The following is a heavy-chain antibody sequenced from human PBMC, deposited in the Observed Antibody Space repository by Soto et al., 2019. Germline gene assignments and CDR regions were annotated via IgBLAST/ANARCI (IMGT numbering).Heavy chain of an antibody. D-gene: IGHD3-16*01. CDR2: TSYDGNNK. J-gene: IGHJ4*02. CDR3: ARWGTTGGFDL. CDR1: GFMFKSYV. V-gene: IGHV3-30*19. Sequence: QLQLVESGGGVVQPGTSLRLSCTASGFMFKSYVMHWVRQATGKGLEWVALTSYDGNNKYYGDSVKGRFTVSRDNSKNTLHLQMDSLRPEDTALYHCARWGTTGGFDLWGQGKLVSVSS.